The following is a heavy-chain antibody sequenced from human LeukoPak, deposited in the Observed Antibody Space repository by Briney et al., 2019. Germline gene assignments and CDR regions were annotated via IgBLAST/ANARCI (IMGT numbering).Heavy chain of an antibody. V-gene: IGHV4-61*02. J-gene: IGHJ4*02. CDR1: GDSISSGSYY. CDR2: VYTSGST. Sequence: SETLSLTCTVSGDSISSGSYYWSWIRQPAGEGLGWIGRVYTSGSTNYNPSLKSRVTLSVDTSKKQFSLKLSSVTAADTAVYYCARSAPLGDCSSTSCYFDYWGQGTLVTVSS. D-gene: IGHD2-2*01. CDR3: ARSAPLGDCSSTSCYFDY.